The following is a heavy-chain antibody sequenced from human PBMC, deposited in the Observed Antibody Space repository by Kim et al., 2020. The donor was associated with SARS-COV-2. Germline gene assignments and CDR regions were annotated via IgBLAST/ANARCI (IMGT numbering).Heavy chain of an antibody. CDR3: ARTLTTIFGVVDGDY. CDR1: GYTFTSYG. J-gene: IGHJ4*02. CDR2: ISAYNGNT. D-gene: IGHD3-3*01. Sequence: ASVKVSCKASGYTFTSYGISWVRQAPGQGLEWMGWISAYNGNTNYAQKLQGRVTMTTDTSTSTAYMELRSLRSDDTAVYYCARTLTTIFGVVDGDYWGQGTLVTVSS. V-gene: IGHV1-18*01.